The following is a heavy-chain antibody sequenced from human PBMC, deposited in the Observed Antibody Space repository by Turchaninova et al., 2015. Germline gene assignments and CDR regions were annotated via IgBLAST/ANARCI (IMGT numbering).Heavy chain of an antibody. CDR2: IYCDEDK. Sequence: QITLKESGPTLVKPTQTLTLTCTFSGFSLSTNGVGVGWIRHPPGKALEWLALIYCDEDKHYSPSLKSRLTITKDTSKNQVVITMPNMYPVDTATYYCAHRAYYCTGGSCFSAWGQGTLVTVSS. CDR1: GFSLSTNGVG. J-gene: IGHJ5*02. D-gene: IGHD2-15*01. CDR3: AHRAYYCTGGSCFSA. V-gene: IGHV2-5*02.